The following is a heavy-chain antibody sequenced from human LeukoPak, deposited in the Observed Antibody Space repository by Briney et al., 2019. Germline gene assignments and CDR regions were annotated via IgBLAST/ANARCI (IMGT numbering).Heavy chain of an antibody. D-gene: IGHD4-17*01. J-gene: IGHJ3*02. CDR3: AVSRVGDSGDAFDI. Sequence: GGSLRLSCAASGFTFSSYGMHWVRQATGKGLEWVAVIWYDGSNKYYADSVKGRFTISRDNSKNTLYLQMNSLRAEDTAVYYCAVSRVGDSGDAFDIWGQGTMVTVSS. CDR2: IWYDGSNK. CDR1: GFTFSSYG. V-gene: IGHV3-33*01.